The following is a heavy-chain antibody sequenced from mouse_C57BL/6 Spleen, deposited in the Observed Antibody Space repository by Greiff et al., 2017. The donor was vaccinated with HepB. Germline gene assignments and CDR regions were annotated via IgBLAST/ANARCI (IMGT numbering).Heavy chain of an antibody. D-gene: IGHD2-1*01. V-gene: IGHV1-80*01. CDR1: GYAFSSYW. CDR2: IYPGDGDT. Sequence: VQLQQSGAELVKPGASVKISCKASGYAFSSYWMNWVKQRPGKGLEWIGQIYPGDGDTNYNGKFKGKATLTADKSSSTAYMQLSSLTSENSAVYFGARSRGNYPYYFDYWGKGTTLTVSS. CDR3: ARSRGNYPYYFDY. J-gene: IGHJ2*01.